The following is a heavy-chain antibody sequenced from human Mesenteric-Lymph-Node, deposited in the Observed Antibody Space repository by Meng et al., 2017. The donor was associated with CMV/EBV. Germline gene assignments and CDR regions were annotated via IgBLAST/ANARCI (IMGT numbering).Heavy chain of an antibody. D-gene: IGHD6-13*01. CDR1: GGTFSSYA. CDR2: IILILGIA. Sequence: SGGTFSSYAISWVRQAPGQGLEWMGRIILILGIANYAQKFQGRVTITADKSTSTAYMELSSLRSEDTAVYYCARQWYSSSWYSPPGYWGQGTLVTVSS. J-gene: IGHJ4*02. CDR3: ARQWYSSSWYSPPGY. V-gene: IGHV1-69*04.